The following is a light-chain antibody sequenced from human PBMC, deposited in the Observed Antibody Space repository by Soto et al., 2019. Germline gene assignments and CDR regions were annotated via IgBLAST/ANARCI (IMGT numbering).Light chain of an antibody. J-gene: IGKJ2*01. CDR1: QNVSSW. CDR3: QQYNSYPYT. V-gene: IGKV1-5*01. Sequence: DIQITQSPSSVSASVGDRVTVTCRASQNVSSWLAWYQQTPGKAPKLLIYGASTLESGGPSGFSGSGSGTEFTLTISSLQPDDSATYYCQQYNSYPYTFGQGTKLEIK. CDR2: GAS.